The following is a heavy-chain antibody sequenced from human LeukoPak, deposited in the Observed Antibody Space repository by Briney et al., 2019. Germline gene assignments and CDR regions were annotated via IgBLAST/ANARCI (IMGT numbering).Heavy chain of an antibody. CDR2: IWYDGSHE. CDR3: ASWIDSSGCDY. D-gene: IGHD3-22*01. J-gene: IGHJ4*02. Sequence: GGSLRLSCAASGFTFSNYGMHWVRQAPGKGLEWVAVIWYDGSHEYYADSVKGRFTISRDNSKNTLYLQMDSLRAEDTAVYYCASWIDSSGCDYWGQGTLVTVSS. CDR1: GFTFSNYG. V-gene: IGHV3-33*01.